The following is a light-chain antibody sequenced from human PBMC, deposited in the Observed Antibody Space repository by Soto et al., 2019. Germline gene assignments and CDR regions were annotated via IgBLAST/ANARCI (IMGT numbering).Light chain of an antibody. CDR1: QSVKNF. Sequence: EIVLTQSPATLSLSPGERATLSCRASQSVKNFLAWYQQKPGQAPRLLIFDAVSRATGIPPRFSGSGSGTDFTLPITGLEPEDFAVYYCQQRWTWPLTFGGGPVWRSN. CDR3: QQRWTWPLT. CDR2: DAV. J-gene: IGKJ4*01. V-gene: IGKV3-11*01.